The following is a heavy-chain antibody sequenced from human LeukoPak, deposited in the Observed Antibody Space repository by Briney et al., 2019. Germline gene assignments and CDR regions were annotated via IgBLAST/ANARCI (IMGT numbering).Heavy chain of an antibody. Sequence: SETLSLTCTVSGGSISSYYWSWIRQPPGKGLEWIGYTYYSGSTNYNPSLKSRVTISVDTSKNQFSLKLSSVTAADTAVYYCARSRLLWFGELSGNFDYWGQGTLVTVSS. CDR2: TYYSGST. D-gene: IGHD3-10*01. CDR1: GGSISSYY. CDR3: ARSRLLWFGELSGNFDY. J-gene: IGHJ4*02. V-gene: IGHV4-59*08.